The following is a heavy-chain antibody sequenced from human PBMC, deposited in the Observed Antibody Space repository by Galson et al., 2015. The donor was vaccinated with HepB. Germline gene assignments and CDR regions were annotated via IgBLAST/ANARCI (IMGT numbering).Heavy chain of an antibody. CDR2: ISATTVYT. Sequence: SLRLSCAASGFTFSDYYMTWIRQAPGKGLEWVSYISATTVYTVYADSVKGRFTISRDNAKSSLYLQMSSLRAEDTAAYYCARSDDRAGNYYGDKYWGQGTLVTVSS. V-gene: IGHV3-11*06. CDR3: ARSDDRAGNYYGDKY. CDR1: GFTFSDYY. J-gene: IGHJ4*02. D-gene: IGHD3-22*01.